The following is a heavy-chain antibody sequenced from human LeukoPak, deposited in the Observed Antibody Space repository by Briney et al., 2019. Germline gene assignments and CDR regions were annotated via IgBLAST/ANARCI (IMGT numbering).Heavy chain of an antibody. CDR3: TTDIRYFDWLLNY. V-gene: IGHV3-15*01. CDR1: GSTFSNAW. J-gene: IGHJ4*02. Sequence: GGSLRLSCAASGSTFSNAWMSWVRQAPGKGLEWVGRIKSKTDGGTTDYAAPVKGRFTISRDDSKNTLYLQMNSLKTEDTAVYYCTTDIRYFDWLLNYWGQGTLVTVSS. D-gene: IGHD3-9*01. CDR2: IKSKTDGGTT.